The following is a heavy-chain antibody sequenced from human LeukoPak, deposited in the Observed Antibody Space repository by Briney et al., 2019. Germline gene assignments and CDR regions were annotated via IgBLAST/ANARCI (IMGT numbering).Heavy chain of an antibody. CDR2: INHSGST. Sequence: PSETLSLTCAVYGGSFSGYYWSWIRQPPGKGLEWIGEINHSGSTNYNPSLKSRVTISVDTSKNQFSLKLSSVTAADTAMYYCAKSNGYGLIDYWGQGTLVTVSS. CDR3: AKSNGYGLIDY. CDR1: GGSFSGYY. J-gene: IGHJ4*02. V-gene: IGHV4-34*01. D-gene: IGHD5-12*01.